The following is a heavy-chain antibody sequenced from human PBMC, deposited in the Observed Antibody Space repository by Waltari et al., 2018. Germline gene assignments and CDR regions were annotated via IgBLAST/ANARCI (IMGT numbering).Heavy chain of an antibody. D-gene: IGHD3-16*01. CDR1: GYTFTSYD. J-gene: IGHJ3*02. CDR3: ARGGNTWDAFDI. Sequence: QVQLVQSGAEVKKPGASVKVSCKASGYTFTSYDINWVPQATGKGLEWMGWMNPNSGNTGCAQKFQGRVTITRNTSISTAYMELSSLRSEDTAVYYCARGGNTWDAFDIWGQGTMVTVSS. CDR2: MNPNSGNT. V-gene: IGHV1-8*03.